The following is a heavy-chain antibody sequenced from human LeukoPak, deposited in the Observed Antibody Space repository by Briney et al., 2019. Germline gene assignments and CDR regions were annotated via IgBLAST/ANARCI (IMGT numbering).Heavy chain of an antibody. CDR2: INHSGST. D-gene: IGHD2-15*01. V-gene: IGHV4-34*01. CDR1: GGSFSCYY. CDR3: ASLEDTIYYYGMDV. Sequence: SETLSLTCAVYGGSFSCYYWSWIRQPPGKGLEWIGEINHSGSTNYDPSLKSRVTISVDTSKNQFSLKLSSVTAADTAVYYCASLEDTIYYYGMDVWGQGTTVTVSS. J-gene: IGHJ6*02.